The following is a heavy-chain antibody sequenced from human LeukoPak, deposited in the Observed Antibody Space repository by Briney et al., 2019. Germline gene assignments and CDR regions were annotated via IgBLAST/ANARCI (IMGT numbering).Heavy chain of an antibody. CDR3: ARFSSGCSTSSCYLTY. D-gene: IGHD2-2*01. Sequence: SETLSLTCTVSGSISSYYWSWLRQPPGKGLELIGHIHDTGSTFYNPSLRGRVTISLDTSNNQFSLKLTSMTAADTAVYYCARFSSGCSTSSCYLTYWGQGTLVTVS. CDR1: GSISSYY. J-gene: IGHJ4*02. CDR2: IHDTGST. V-gene: IGHV4-59*01.